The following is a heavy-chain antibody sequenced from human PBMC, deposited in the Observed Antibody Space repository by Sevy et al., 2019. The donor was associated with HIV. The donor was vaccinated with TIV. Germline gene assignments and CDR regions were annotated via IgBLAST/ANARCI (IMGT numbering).Heavy chain of an antibody. CDR1: GIIFTSSG. J-gene: IGHJ6*02. D-gene: IGHD3-9*01. V-gene: IGHV3-30*18. CDR2: ISYHGRDK. CDR3: AKDFTGYNGMDV. Sequence: GGSLRLSCVVSGIIFTSSGMHWVRQAPGKGLEGGAVISYHGRDKFYADSVKGRFTISRDNSKNILYLQMNGLRIEDTAVYYCAKDFTGYNGMDVWGQGTMVTVSS.